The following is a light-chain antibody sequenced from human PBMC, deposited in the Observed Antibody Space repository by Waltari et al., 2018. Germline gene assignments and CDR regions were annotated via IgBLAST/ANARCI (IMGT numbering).Light chain of an antibody. CDR1: QGISSY. V-gene: IGKV1-9*01. CDR2: AAS. J-gene: IGKJ5*01. CDR3: QQLNAYPIT. Sequence: DIQLTQSPSFLSASVGDRVTITCRAIQGISSYLAWYQQEPGKAPKLLIYAASTWQSGVPSRFSGSGSGTEFTLTISSLQPEDFATYYCQQLNAYPITFGQGTRLEIE.